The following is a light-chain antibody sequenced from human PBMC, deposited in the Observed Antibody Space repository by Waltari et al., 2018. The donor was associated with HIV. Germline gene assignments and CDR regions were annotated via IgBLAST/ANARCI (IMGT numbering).Light chain of an antibody. J-gene: IGLJ2*01. Sequence: SFELTQPSSVSVSPGQTARITCSGDLLGKKYARCFQQKQGQAPLLVICKESERPSGIQERFSGSNSGTTVTLTISGAQVEDEADYYCYSAADNNISFFGGGTKLTVL. CDR3: YSAADNNISF. CDR1: LLGKKY. V-gene: IGLV3-27*01. CDR2: KES.